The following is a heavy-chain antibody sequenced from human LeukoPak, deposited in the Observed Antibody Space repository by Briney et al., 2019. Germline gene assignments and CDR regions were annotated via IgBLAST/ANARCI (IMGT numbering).Heavy chain of an antibody. J-gene: IGHJ4*02. CDR3: TRGSRLFDY. Sequence: PGGSLRLSCAASGFTFSSYAMSWVRQAPGKGLEWVGFIRSKAYGGTTEYAASVKGRFTISRDDSKSIAYLQMDSLKTEDTAVYYCTRGSRLFDYWGQGTLVTVSS. V-gene: IGHV3-49*04. CDR2: IRSKAYGGTT. CDR1: GFTFSSYA.